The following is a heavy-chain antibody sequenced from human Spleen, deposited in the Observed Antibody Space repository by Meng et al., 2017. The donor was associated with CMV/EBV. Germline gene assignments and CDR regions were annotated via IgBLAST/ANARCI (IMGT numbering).Heavy chain of an antibody. J-gene: IGHJ3*02. CDR3: ARTKYYDFWSGYYPLLDAFDI. CDR1: YGSVSSGSYY. V-gene: IGHV4-61*01. CDR2: IYYSGST. Sequence: SETLSLTCTVSYGSVSSGSYYWSWIRQPPGKGLEWIGYIYYSGSTNYNPSLKSRVTISIDTSKNQFSLKLSSVTAADTAVYYCARTKYYDFWSGYYPLLDAFDIWGQGTKVTISS. D-gene: IGHD3-3*01.